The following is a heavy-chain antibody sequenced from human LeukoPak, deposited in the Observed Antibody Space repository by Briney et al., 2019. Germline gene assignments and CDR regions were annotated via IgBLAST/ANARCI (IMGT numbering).Heavy chain of an antibody. CDR3: ATIYYYDRSDYYRLDY. CDR1: GFTFSSYG. D-gene: IGHD3-22*01. Sequence: GGSLRLSCGASGFTFSSYGMHWVRQAPGKGLEWVAFIRYDGSNKYYADSVKGRFTISRDNSKNTLYLQMNSLRAEDTAVYYCATIYYYDRSDYYRLDYWGQGTLVTVSS. CDR2: IRYDGSNK. V-gene: IGHV3-30*02. J-gene: IGHJ4*02.